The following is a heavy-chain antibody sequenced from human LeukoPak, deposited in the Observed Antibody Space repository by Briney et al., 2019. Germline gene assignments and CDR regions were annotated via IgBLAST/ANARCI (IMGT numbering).Heavy chain of an antibody. J-gene: IGHJ4*02. CDR3: AREVRGNYYDSSGYYDY. Sequence: GGSLRLSCAASGFTVSSNYMSWVRQAPGKGLEWVSVIYSGGSTYYADSVKGRFTISRDNSKNTLYLQMNSLRAEDMAVYYCAREVRGNYYDSSGYYDYWGQGTLVTVSS. D-gene: IGHD3-22*01. V-gene: IGHV3-53*01. CDR1: GFTVSSNY. CDR2: IYSGGST.